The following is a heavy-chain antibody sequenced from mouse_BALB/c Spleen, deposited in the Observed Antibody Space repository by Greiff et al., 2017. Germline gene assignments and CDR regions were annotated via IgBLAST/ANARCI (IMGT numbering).Heavy chain of an antibody. CDR1: GFSLTSYG. V-gene: IGHV2-9*02. J-gene: IGHJ4*01. D-gene: IGHD4-1*01. CDR2: IWAGGST. Sequence: VHLVESGPGLVAPSQSLSITCTVSGFSLTSYGVHWVRQPPGKGLEWLGVIWAGGSTNYNSALMSRLSISKDNSKSQVFLKMNSLQTDDTAMYYCARDLEVGPLYYAMDYWGQGTSVTVSS. CDR3: ARDLEVGPLYYAMDY.